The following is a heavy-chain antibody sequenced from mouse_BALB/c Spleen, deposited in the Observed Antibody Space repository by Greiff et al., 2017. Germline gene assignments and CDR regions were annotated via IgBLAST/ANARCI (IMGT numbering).Heavy chain of an antibody. CDR1: GFTFSSFG. CDR3: ARDYGSFYMDY. J-gene: IGHJ4*01. V-gene: IGHV5-17*02. CDR2: ISSGSSTI. D-gene: IGHD1-1*01. Sequence: EVQLVESGGGLVQPGGSRKLSCAASGFTFSSFGMHWVRQAPEKGLEWVAYISSGSSTIYYADTVKGRFTISRDNPKNTLFLQMTSLRSEDTAMYYCARDYGSFYMDYWGQGTSVTVAS.